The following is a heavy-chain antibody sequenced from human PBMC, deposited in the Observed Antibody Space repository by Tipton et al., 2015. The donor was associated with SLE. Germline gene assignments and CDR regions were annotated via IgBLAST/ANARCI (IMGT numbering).Heavy chain of an antibody. CDR3: AGEWKEGYSYRGGAFDI. Sequence: TLSLTCTVSGGSISSYYWSWIRQPPGKGLEWIGYIYYSGSTNYNPSLKSRVTISVDTSKNQFSLNLSSVTAADTAVYYCAGEWKEGYSYRGGAFDIWGQGTMVTVSS. V-gene: IGHV4-59*01. D-gene: IGHD5-18*01. CDR1: GGSISSYY. CDR2: IYYSGST. J-gene: IGHJ3*02.